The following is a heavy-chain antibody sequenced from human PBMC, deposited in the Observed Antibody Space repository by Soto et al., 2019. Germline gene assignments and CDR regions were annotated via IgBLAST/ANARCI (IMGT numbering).Heavy chain of an antibody. Sequence: EVQLVESGGGLVKPGGSLRLSCAASGFTFSSYSMNWVRQAPGKGLEWVSSISSSSSYIYYADSVKGRFTISRDNAKNXLXLXXNSLRAEDTAVYYCARDAARQSDYGDSYYSYGMDVWGQGTTVTVSS. D-gene: IGHD4-17*01. CDR2: ISSSSSYI. V-gene: IGHV3-21*01. CDR3: ARDAARQSDYGDSYYSYGMDV. J-gene: IGHJ6*02. CDR1: GFTFSSYS.